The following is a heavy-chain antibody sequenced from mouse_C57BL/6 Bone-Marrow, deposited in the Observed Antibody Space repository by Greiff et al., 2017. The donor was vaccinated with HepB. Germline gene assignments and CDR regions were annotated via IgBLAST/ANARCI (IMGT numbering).Heavy chain of an antibody. V-gene: IGHV1-26*01. J-gene: IGHJ2*01. D-gene: IGHD2-1*01. Sequence: VQLQQSGPELVKPGASVKISCKASGYTFTDYYMNWVKQSHGKSLEWIGDINPNNGGTSYNQKFKGKATLTVDKSSSTAYMELRSLTSEDSAVYYCARWGFLPFDYWGQGTTLTVSS. CDR3: ARWGFLPFDY. CDR2: INPNNGGT. CDR1: GYTFTDYY.